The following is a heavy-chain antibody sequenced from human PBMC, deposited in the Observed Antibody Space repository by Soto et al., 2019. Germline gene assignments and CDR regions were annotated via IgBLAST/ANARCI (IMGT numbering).Heavy chain of an antibody. V-gene: IGHV4-39*01. CDR1: GGSIISSSYY. CDR3: ARLLRHNYYGMDV. Sequence: LEILSLTCTVSGGSIISSSYYWGWIRQPPGKGLEWIGSIYYSGSTYYNPSLKSRVTISVDTSKNQFSLKLSSVTAADTAVYYCARLLRHNYYGMDVWGQGTTVTVSS. CDR2: IYYSGST. J-gene: IGHJ6*02. D-gene: IGHD5-12*01.